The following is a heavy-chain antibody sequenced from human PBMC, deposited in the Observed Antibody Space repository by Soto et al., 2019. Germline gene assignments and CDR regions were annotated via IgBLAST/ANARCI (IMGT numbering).Heavy chain of an antibody. D-gene: IGHD6-25*01. CDR2: INSDGSTT. J-gene: IGHJ4*02. V-gene: IGHV3-74*01. CDR1: GFTFSSYW. Sequence: PGGSLRLSCAASGFTFSSYWMHWVRQAPGVGLVWVSRINSDGSTTTYADSVKGRFTISRDNSKNTLFLQMNSLRAEDAAVYYCAKFFVETGSNSGWPWSFHYWGQGTLVTVSS. CDR3: AKFFVETGSNSGWPWSFHY.